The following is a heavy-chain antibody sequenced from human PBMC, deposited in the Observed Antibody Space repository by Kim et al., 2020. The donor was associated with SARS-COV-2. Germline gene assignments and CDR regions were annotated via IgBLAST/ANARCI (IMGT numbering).Heavy chain of an antibody. Sequence: GGSLRLSCAASGFTFSSYSMNWVRQAPGKGLEWVSSISSSSSYIFYADSLKGRFTISRDNAKNSLYLQMNSLRAEDTAVYYCAGVGARAVTHPGYYYGLDVWGQGTTVTVSS. CDR2: ISSSSSYI. D-gene: IGHD2-21*02. CDR1: GFTFSSYS. CDR3: AGVGARAVTHPGYYYGLDV. V-gene: IGHV3-21*01. J-gene: IGHJ6*02.